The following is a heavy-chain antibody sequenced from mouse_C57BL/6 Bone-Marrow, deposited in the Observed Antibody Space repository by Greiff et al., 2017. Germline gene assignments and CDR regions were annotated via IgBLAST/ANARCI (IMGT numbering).Heavy chain of an antibody. V-gene: IGHV1-69*01. CDR2: IDPSDSYT. CDR1: GYTFTSYW. D-gene: IGHD2-3*01. J-gene: IGHJ2*01. CDR3: ARRSLLSVPYFDY. Sequence: QVQLKESGAELVMPGASVKLSCKASGYTFTSYWMHWVKQRPGQGLEWIGEIDPSDSYTNYNQKFKGKSTLTVDKSSSTAYMQLSSLTSEDSAVYYCARRSLLSVPYFDYWGQGTTLTVSS.